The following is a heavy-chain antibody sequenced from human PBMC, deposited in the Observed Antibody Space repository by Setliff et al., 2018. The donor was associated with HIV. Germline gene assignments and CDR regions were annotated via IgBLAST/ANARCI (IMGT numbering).Heavy chain of an antibody. Sequence: ASVKVSCKASGYSLSKCGIGWVRQAPGQGLEWMGWSSTDNGHTNYAQKLQGRVTMTTDTSTRTAYMELRGLTSDDTAVYYCARDCGMGPATDNFDPWGQGTLVTVSS. J-gene: IGHJ5*02. CDR3: ARDCGMGPATDNFDP. CDR1: GYSLSKCG. V-gene: IGHV1-18*01. D-gene: IGHD1-1*01. CDR2: SSTDNGHT.